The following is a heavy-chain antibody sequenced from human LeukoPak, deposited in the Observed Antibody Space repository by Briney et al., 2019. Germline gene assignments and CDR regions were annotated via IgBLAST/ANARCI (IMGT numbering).Heavy chain of an antibody. CDR2: INHSGST. CDR1: GGSFSGYY. J-gene: IGHJ3*02. V-gene: IGHV4-34*01. CDR3: ARGPGSWNTLDAFDI. D-gene: IGHD6-13*01. Sequence: PSETLSLTCAVYGGSFSGYYWSWIRQPPGKGLEWIGEINHSGSTNYNPSLKSRVTISVDTSKNQFSLKLSSVTAADTAVYYCARGPGSWNTLDAFDIWGQGTMVTVSS.